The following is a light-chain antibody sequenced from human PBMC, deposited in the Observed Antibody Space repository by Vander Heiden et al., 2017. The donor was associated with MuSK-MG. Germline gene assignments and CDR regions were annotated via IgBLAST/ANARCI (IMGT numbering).Light chain of an antibody. V-gene: IGLV3-25*03. Sequence: SYELTQPPSVSVSPGQTARITCSGDALPKQYVYWYQQKPGQAPVLMIYKDTERPLGIPDRFSCSSSWTTVKLTISGVQAEDEADYYCQSAASSAPSYGVFGGGTKLTVL. CDR1: ALPKQY. CDR3: QSAASSAPSYGV. CDR2: KDT. J-gene: IGLJ3*02.